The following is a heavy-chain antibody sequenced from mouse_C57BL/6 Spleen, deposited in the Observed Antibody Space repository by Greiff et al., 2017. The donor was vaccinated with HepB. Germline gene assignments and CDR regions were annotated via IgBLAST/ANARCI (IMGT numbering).Heavy chain of an antibody. J-gene: IGHJ2*01. CDR1: GYAFSSSW. Sequence: VKLQESGPELVKPGASVKISCKASGYAFSSSWMNWVKQRPGKGLEWIGRIYPGDGDTNYNGKFKGKATLTADKSSSTAYMQLSSLTSEDSAVYFCARGGGWLLLFDYWGQGTTLTVSS. V-gene: IGHV1-82*01. CDR2: IYPGDGDT. CDR3: ARGGGWLLLFDY. D-gene: IGHD2-3*01.